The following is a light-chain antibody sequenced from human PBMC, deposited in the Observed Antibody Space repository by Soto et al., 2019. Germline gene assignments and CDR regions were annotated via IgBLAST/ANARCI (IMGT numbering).Light chain of an antibody. J-gene: IGKJ4*01. CDR2: GAS. CDR3: QHYNNLWG. V-gene: IGKV3-15*01. CDR1: QSVRNN. Sequence: EIVMTQSPATLSVSPGERVTLSCRASQSVRNNLAWYQQKPGQVPRVLIYGASTRAIGIPDRFSGSGSGTEFTLTISSLQSEDFEVYYCQHYNNLWGFGGGTKVEIK.